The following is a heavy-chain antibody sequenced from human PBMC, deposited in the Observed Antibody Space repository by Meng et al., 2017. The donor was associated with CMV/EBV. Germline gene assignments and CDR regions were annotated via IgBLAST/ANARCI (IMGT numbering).Heavy chain of an antibody. J-gene: IGHJ4*02. CDR2: INHSGST. Sequence: SETLSLTCAVYGGSFSGYYWSWIRQPPGKGLEWIGEINHSGSTNYNPSLKSRVTISVGTSKNQFSLKLSSVTAADTAVYYCARARGTLKSGNLDYWGQGTLVTVSS. CDR3: ARARGTLKSGNLDY. CDR1: GGSFSGYY. V-gene: IGHV4-34*01. D-gene: IGHD4-23*01.